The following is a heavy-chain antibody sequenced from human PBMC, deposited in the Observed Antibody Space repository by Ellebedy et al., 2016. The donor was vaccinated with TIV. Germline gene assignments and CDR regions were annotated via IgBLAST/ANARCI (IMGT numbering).Heavy chain of an antibody. CDR2: IIPIFGTA. V-gene: IGHV1-69*13. Sequence: SVKVSCXASGGTFSSYAISWVRQAPGQGLEWMGGIIPIFGTANYAQKFQGRVTITADESTSTAYMELSSLRSEDTAVYYCARDLGGNWYFDLWGRGTLVTVSS. J-gene: IGHJ2*01. CDR1: GGTFSSYA. D-gene: IGHD3-16*01. CDR3: ARDLGGNWYFDL.